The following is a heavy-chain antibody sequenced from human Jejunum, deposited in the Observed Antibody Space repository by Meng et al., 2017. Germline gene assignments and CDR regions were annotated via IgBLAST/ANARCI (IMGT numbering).Heavy chain of an antibody. CDR1: GFTFSSSS. Sequence: EVQRVESGGGLVQPGGSLRLSCAASGFTFSSSSMSWVRQAPGKGLEWVLTFTGTTTTTYYADSVKGRFTISRDNSKNTLYLQMNSLRAEDTAVYYCARLTSLWGQGTLVTVSS. J-gene: IGHJ4*02. CDR2: FTGTTTTT. D-gene: IGHD3-16*01. V-gene: IGHV3-23*04. CDR3: ARLTSL.